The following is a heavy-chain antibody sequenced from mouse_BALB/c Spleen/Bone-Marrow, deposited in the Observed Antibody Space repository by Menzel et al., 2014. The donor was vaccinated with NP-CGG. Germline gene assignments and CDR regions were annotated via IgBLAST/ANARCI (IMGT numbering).Heavy chain of an antibody. D-gene: IGHD1-1*01. CDR1: GFTFSSYT. V-gene: IGHV5-12-2*01. CDR3: ARHNYYGSSLAY. CDR2: ISNGGGST. J-gene: IGHJ3*01. Sequence: EVQGVESGGGLVQPGGSLKLSCAASGFTFSSYTMSWVRQTPEKRLEWVAYISNGGGSTYYPDTVKGRFTISRDNAKNTLYLQMSSLKSEDTAMYYCARHNYYGSSLAYWGQGTLVTVSA.